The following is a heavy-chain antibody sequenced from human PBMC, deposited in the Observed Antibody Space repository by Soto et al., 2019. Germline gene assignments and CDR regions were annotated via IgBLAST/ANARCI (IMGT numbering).Heavy chain of an antibody. CDR1: GFTFSNAW. CDR2: VKSKVDGETI. J-gene: IGHJ4*02. CDR3: ATGGLGLDY. Sequence: PGGSLRLSCAASGFTFSNAWMNWVRQAPGKGLEWVGRVKSKVDGETIDYSAPVKGRFSISRDDSKNTVYLQMNSLKIEDTAVHYCATGGLGLDYWGQGTLVTVSS. V-gene: IGHV3-15*01. D-gene: IGHD6-19*01.